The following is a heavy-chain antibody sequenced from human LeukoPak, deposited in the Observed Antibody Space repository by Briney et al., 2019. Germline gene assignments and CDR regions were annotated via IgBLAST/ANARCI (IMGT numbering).Heavy chain of an antibody. CDR2: IGSSGSSI. CDR1: GFTFSSYW. V-gene: IGHV3-23*01. D-gene: IGHD6-13*01. J-gene: IGHJ4*02. Sequence: PGGSLRLSCAASGFTFSSYWMSWVRQAPGKGLEWVSAIGSSGSSIYYADSVKGRFTISRDNSKNTLYLQMNSLGAEDTALYYCAKRERERISWYFFDYWGQGTLVTVSS. CDR3: AKRERERISWYFFDY.